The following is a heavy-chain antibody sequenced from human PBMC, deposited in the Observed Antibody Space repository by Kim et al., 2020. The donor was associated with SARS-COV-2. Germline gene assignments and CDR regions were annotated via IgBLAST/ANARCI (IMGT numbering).Heavy chain of an antibody. CDR3: ASQICSSTSCIDY. CDR1: GFTFSDYY. V-gene: IGHV3-11*06. CDR2: ISSSSSYT. J-gene: IGHJ4*02. D-gene: IGHD2-2*01. Sequence: GGSLRLSCAASGFTFSDYYMSWIRQAPGKGLEWVSYISSSSSYTNYADSVKGRFTISRDNAKNSLYLQMNSLRAEDTAVYYCASQICSSTSCIDYWGQGTLVTVSS.